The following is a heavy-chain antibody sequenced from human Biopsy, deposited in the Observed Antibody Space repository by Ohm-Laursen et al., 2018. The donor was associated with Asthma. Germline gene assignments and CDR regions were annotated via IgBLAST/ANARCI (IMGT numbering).Heavy chain of an antibody. D-gene: IGHD3-3*01. CDR2: INHSGST. CDR3: ARAASTTVFWSGYSHNWFDP. J-gene: IGHJ5*02. CDR1: GGSFSGYY. V-gene: IGHV4-34*01. Sequence: SDTLSLTCAVYGGSFSGYYWSWIRQPPGKGLEWIAEINHSGSTNYNPSLKSRVTMSVDTSKNQLFLNLSSVIAADTAVYYCARAASTTVFWSGYSHNWFDPWGQGTLVTVSS.